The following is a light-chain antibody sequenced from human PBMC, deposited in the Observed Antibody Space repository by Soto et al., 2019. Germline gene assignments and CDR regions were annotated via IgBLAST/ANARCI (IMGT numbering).Light chain of an antibody. J-gene: IGKJ5*01. CDR1: QTVTRSY. CDR3: QQRSNWPAN. Sequence: EIVLTQSPGTMSLSPGERVTLSCRASQTVTRSYLAWYQQKPGLPPRLLIYGASNRATGIPARFSGSGSGTDFTLTISNLEPEDFAVYYCQQRSNWPANFGQGTRLEIK. CDR2: GAS. V-gene: IGKV3D-20*02.